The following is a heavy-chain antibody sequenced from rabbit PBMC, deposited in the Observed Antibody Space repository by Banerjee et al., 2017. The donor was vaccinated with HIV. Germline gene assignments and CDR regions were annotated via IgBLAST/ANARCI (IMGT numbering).Heavy chain of an antibody. J-gene: IGHJ4*01. CDR2: IDTSNGDT. CDR3: ARDLDGVIGWNFGW. Sequence: QEQLVESGGGLVKPGASLTLTCKASGFSFSSNWICWVRQAPGKGLEWIACIDTSNGDTDYANWPKGRFTISKTSSTTVTLQMTSLTAADTATYFCARDLDGVIGWNFGWWGPGTLVTVS. V-gene: IGHV1S45*01. CDR1: GFSFSSNW. D-gene: IGHD1-1*01.